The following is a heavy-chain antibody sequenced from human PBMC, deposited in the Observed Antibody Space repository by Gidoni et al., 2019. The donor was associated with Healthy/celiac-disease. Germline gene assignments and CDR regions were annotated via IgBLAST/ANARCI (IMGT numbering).Heavy chain of an antibody. J-gene: IGHJ5*02. Sequence: QVQLVESGGGVVQPGRSLRLSCAASGFTFSSYGLHWGRQAPGKGLEWVAVIWYDGSNKYYADSVKGRFTISRDNSKNTLYLQMNSLRAEDTAVYYCARGSIVVVPAAILDPWGQGTLVTVSS. CDR3: ARGSIVVVPAAILDP. CDR2: IWYDGSNK. D-gene: IGHD2-2*01. CDR1: GFTFSSYG. V-gene: IGHV3-33*01.